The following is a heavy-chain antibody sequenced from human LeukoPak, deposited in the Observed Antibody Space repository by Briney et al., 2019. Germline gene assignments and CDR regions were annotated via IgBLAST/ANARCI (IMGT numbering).Heavy chain of an antibody. V-gene: IGHV3-15*07. J-gene: IGHJ4*02. D-gene: IGHD3-22*01. Sequence: GGSLRLSCAAYGFTFNYAWMNWVRQAPGKGLEWVGRIKSKTDGGTTDYAAPVKGRFTISRDDSKNTLCLQMNSLKTEDTAVYYCTTDPFYYYDSSGYRHWGQGTLVTVSS. CDR1: GFTFNYAW. CDR3: TTDPFYYYDSSGYRH. CDR2: IKSKTDGGTT.